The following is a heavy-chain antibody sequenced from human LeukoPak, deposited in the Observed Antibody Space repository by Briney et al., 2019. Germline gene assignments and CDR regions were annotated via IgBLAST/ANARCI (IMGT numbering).Heavy chain of an antibody. J-gene: IGHJ6*03. CDR3: ATLYSGSHSPMDV. V-gene: IGHV4-4*09. D-gene: IGHD1-26*01. CDR1: GGSISSYY. Sequence: SETLSLTCTVSGGSISSYYWSWIRQPPGKGLEWIGYIYTSGSTNYNPSLKSRVTISVGTSKNQFSLKLSSVTAADTAVYYCATLYSGSHSPMDVWGKGTTVTVSS. CDR2: IYTSGST.